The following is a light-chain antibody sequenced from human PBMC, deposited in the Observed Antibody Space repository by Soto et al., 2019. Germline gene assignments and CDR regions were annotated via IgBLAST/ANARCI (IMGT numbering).Light chain of an antibody. J-gene: IGKJ1*01. CDR1: QNINEW. CDR2: DAS. CDR3: QRYNSYSRT. V-gene: IGKV1-5*01. Sequence: DIQMTQSPSTLSASVGDRVTITCRASQNINEWLAWYQQKPGKAPKFLIYDASILESAVPSRFSGSGSGTEFTLTISSLQPDDFATYYCQRYNSYSRTFGQGTKVEIK.